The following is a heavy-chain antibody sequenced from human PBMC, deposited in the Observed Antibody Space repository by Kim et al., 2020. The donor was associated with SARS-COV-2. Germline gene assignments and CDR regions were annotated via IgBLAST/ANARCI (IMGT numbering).Heavy chain of an antibody. Sequence: SETLSLTCAVYGGSFSGYYWSWIRQPPGKGLEWIGEINHSGSTNYNPSLKSRVTISVDTSKNQFSLKLSSVTAADTAVYYCARGWGSPARYCSSTSCYSYGMDVWGQGTTVTVSS. J-gene: IGHJ6*02. D-gene: IGHD2-2*01. CDR3: ARGWGSPARYCSSTSCYSYGMDV. V-gene: IGHV4-34*01. CDR1: GGSFSGYY. CDR2: INHSGST.